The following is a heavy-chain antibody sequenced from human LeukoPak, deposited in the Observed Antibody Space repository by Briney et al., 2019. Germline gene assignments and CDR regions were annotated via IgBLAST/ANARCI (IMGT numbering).Heavy chain of an antibody. Sequence: GGSLRLSCAASGFTFRNYYMHWVRQAPGKGLEWVAAIWYDGSNKYYADSVKGRFTISRDNSKNTLYLQMNSLRAEDTAVYYCARGSGWSSYYYYGMDVWGQGTTVTVSS. V-gene: IGHV3-33*08. CDR1: GFTFRNYY. D-gene: IGHD6-19*01. CDR3: ARGSGWSSYYYYGMDV. J-gene: IGHJ6*02. CDR2: IWYDGSNK.